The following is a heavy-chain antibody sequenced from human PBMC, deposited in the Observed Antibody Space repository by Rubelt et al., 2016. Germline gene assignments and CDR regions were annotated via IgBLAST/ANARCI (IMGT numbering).Heavy chain of an antibody. J-gene: IGHJ4*02. Sequence: RLSCAASGFTFSSYAMHWVRQAPGKGLEWVAVISYDGSNKYYADSVKGRFTISRDNSKNTLYLQMNSLRAEDTAVYYCARVGAAAGTREIDYWGQGTLVTVSS. CDR3: ARVGAAAGTREIDY. D-gene: IGHD6-13*01. CDR1: GFTFSSYA. V-gene: IGHV3-30*04. CDR2: ISYDGSNK.